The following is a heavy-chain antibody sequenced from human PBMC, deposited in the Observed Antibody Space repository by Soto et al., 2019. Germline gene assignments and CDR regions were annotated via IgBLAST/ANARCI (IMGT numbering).Heavy chain of an antibody. CDR1: GFTFSNYA. V-gene: IGHV3-11*05. J-gene: IGHJ4*02. CDR3: AKGQLWRYYFDF. Sequence: GGSLRLSCAASGFTFSNYAMHWVRQAPGKGLEYVSLINSTSSYTNYADSVKGRFTISRDNAKNSLFLEMNSLRAEDTAVYYCAKGQLWRYYFDFWGQGTLVTVSS. CDR2: INSTSSYT. D-gene: IGHD3-10*01.